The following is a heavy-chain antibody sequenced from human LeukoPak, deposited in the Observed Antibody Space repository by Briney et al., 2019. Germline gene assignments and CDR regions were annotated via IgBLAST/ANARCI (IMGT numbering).Heavy chain of an antibody. Sequence: SETLSLTCTVSGGSISSSNYYWGWIRQPPGKGLEWIGSIYYSGSTYYNPSLKSRVTISVDTSKNQFSLKLSSVTAADTAVYYCARASRGFWSGSSCIFDYWGQGTLVTVSS. D-gene: IGHD3-3*01. CDR3: ARASRGFWSGSSCIFDY. CDR1: GGSISSSNYY. V-gene: IGHV4-39*07. J-gene: IGHJ4*02. CDR2: IYYSGST.